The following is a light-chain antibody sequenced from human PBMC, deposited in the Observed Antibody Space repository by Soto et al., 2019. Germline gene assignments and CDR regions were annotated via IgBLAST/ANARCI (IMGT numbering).Light chain of an antibody. CDR3: SSYTNSSTQV. Sequence: QSALTQPASVSGSPGQSITISCTGTSSDVGGYNYVSWYQQHPGKAPKLMIYEVSNRPSGVPNRFSGSKSGNTASLTISGLQAEDEADYYCSSYTNSSTQVFGTGTKVTVL. CDR1: SSDVGGYNY. V-gene: IGLV2-14*01. CDR2: EVS. J-gene: IGLJ1*01.